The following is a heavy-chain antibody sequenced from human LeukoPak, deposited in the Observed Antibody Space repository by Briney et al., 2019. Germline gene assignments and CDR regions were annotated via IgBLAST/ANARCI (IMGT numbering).Heavy chain of an antibody. V-gene: IGHV3-23*01. J-gene: IGHJ6*03. D-gene: IGHD2-8*02. CDR3: AKNRGHCVDGVCHNYYYMDV. CDR1: GFTFSSYA. CDR2: VSGSAGRT. Sequence: GGSLRLSCAVSGFTFSSYAMTWVRQAPGKGLEWVSTVSGSAGRTDYADSVKGRFTISRDNLKNTLYLQMNGLRAEDTAVYYCAKNRGHCVDGVCHNYYYMDVWGKGTTVTVSS.